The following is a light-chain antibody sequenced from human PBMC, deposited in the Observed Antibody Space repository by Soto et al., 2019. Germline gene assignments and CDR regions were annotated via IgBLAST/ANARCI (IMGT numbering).Light chain of an antibody. CDR2: KAS. CDR3: QQYHTYST. Sequence: DIQMTQSPSSVSASVGDRVTITFRASQGISSWLAWYQQKPGKAPKLLIYKASSLESGVPSRFSGSGSGTEFTLTISSLQPDDFATYYCQQYHTYSTFGQGTKVDIK. V-gene: IGKV1-5*03. J-gene: IGKJ1*01. CDR1: QGISSW.